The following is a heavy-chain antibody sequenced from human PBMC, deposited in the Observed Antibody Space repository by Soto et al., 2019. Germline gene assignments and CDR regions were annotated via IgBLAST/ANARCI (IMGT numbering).Heavy chain of an antibody. Sequence: GGSLRLSCAASGFTFSSYGMHWVRQAPGKGLEWVAVIWYDGSNKYYADSVKGRFTISRDNSKNTLYLQMNSLRAEDTAVYYCARQIDKGDFWSGYYLFDYWGQGTLVTVSS. D-gene: IGHD3-3*01. CDR2: IWYDGSNK. CDR1: GFTFSSYG. J-gene: IGHJ4*02. CDR3: ARQIDKGDFWSGYYLFDY. V-gene: IGHV3-33*08.